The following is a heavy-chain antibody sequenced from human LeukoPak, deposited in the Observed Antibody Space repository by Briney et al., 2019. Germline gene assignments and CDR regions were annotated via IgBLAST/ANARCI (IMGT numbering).Heavy chain of an antibody. Sequence: SQTLSVTCALSGDSVSSKTPAWHWIRQSPSRGLEWLGRTYYRSKWYNDYAVSVRSRITINPDTAKNQFSLQLNSVTPEDTAVYYCARQQRGAFDYWGQGTLVTVSS. D-gene: IGHD6-13*01. CDR3: ARQQRGAFDY. V-gene: IGHV6-1*01. CDR1: GDSVSSKTPA. J-gene: IGHJ4*02. CDR2: TYYRSKWYN.